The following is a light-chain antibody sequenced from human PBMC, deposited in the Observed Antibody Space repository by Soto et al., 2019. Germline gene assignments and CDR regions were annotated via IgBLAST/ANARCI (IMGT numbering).Light chain of an antibody. J-gene: IGLJ2*01. Sequence: QSALTQPASVSGSPGQSITISCTGTSSDVGGYNYVSWDQQHPGKATKLMIYDVSNRPSGVSNRFSGSKSGNTASLTISGLQAEDEADYYCSSYTSSSTVVFGGGTQLTVL. CDR1: SSDVGGYNY. CDR3: SSYTSSSTVV. V-gene: IGLV2-14*01. CDR2: DVS.